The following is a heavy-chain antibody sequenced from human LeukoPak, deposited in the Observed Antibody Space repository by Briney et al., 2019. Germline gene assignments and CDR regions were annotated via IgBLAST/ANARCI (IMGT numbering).Heavy chain of an antibody. CDR3: ARYTVSVANYYYYYGMDV. CDR1: GFTVSSNY. J-gene: IGHJ6*02. Sequence: SGGSLRLSCAASGFTVSSNYMSWVRQAPGKGLEWVSVIYSGGSTYYADSVKGRFTISRDNSKNTLYLQMNSLRAEDTAVYYCARYTVSVANYYYYYGMDVWGQGTTATVSS. V-gene: IGHV3-66*01. D-gene: IGHD2-2*02. CDR2: IYSGGST.